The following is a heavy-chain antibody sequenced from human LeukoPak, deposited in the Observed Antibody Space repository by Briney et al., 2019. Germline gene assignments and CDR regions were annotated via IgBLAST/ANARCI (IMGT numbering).Heavy chain of an antibody. V-gene: IGHV3-64*01. D-gene: IGHD1-14*01. Sequence: PGGSLRLSCAASGFTFSSYAMHWVRQAPGKGLEYVSAISSNGGSTSYANSVKGRFTISRDNSKNTLYLQMGSLRAEDMAVYYCARDKGPGGYFNYWGHGTLVTVSS. CDR2: ISSNGGST. CDR1: GFTFSSYA. CDR3: ARDKGPGGYFNY. J-gene: IGHJ4*01.